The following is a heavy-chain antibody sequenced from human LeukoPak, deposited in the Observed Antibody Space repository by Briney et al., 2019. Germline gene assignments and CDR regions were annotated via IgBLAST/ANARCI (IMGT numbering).Heavy chain of an antibody. D-gene: IGHD2-2*01. CDR3: TRGPILLWMHNGMDV. CDR1: GFIFGDHA. Sequence: PGGSLRLSCTAYGFIFGDHAMSWVRQAPGKGLEWVGFIRSKAYGGTTEYAASVKGRFTISRDGSKSIAYLQMNSLETEDTALYYCTRGPILLWMHNGMDVWGQGTTVTVSS. V-gene: IGHV3-49*04. J-gene: IGHJ6*02. CDR2: IRSKAYGGTT.